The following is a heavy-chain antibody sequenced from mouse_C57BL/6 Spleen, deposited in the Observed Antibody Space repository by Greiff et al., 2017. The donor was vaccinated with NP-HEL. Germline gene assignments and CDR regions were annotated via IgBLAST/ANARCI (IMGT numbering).Heavy chain of an antibody. Sequence: EVHLVESGGGLVQPGGSLSLSCAASGFTFTDYYMSWVRQPPGKALEWLGFIRNKANGYTTEYSASVKGRFTISRDNSQSILYLQMNALRAEDSATYYGARYGSSYRYFDVWGTGTTVTVSS. CDR3: ARYGSSYRYFDV. CDR2: IRNKANGYTT. CDR1: GFTFTDYY. V-gene: IGHV7-3*01. D-gene: IGHD1-1*01. J-gene: IGHJ1*03.